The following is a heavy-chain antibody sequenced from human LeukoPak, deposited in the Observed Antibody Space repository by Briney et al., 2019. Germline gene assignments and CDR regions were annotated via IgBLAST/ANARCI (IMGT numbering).Heavy chain of an antibody. J-gene: IGHJ4*02. CDR1: GVSFSGYY. CDR2: INDSEST. Sequence: PSETLSLTCAVYGVSFSGYYWSWIRQPPGKGLEWIGEINDSESTNYNPSLKSRVTISVDTSKNQFSLKLSSVTAADTAMYYCARETAAAGSFIAINDCWGQGTLVTVSS. CDR3: ARETAAAGSFIAINDC. V-gene: IGHV4-34*01. D-gene: IGHD6-13*01.